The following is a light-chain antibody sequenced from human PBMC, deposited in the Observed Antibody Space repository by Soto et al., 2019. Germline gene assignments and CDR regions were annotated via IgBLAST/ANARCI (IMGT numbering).Light chain of an antibody. CDR3: SAWDGSLSTMV. CDR1: SSNIGRAY. Sequence: QSVLTQPPSASGTPGQTVSISCSGSSSNIGRAYVYWYQQLPGTAPKLLIYRNDMRPSGVPDRVSGSKSGTSASLAISGLRSEDEADYYCSAWDGSLSTMVFGGGTKLTVL. V-gene: IGLV1-47*01. J-gene: IGLJ2*01. CDR2: RND.